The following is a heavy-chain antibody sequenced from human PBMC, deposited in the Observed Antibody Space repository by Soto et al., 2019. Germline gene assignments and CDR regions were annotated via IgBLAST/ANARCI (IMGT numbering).Heavy chain of an antibody. Sequence: PSETLSLTCTVSGGSISSYYWSWIRQPPGKGLEWIGYIYYSGSTNYNPSLKSRVTISVDTSKNQFSLKLSSVTAADTAVYYCARDRRFWSGHNWFDPWGQGTLVTVPQ. D-gene: IGHD3-3*01. J-gene: IGHJ5*02. V-gene: IGHV4-59*01. CDR3: ARDRRFWSGHNWFDP. CDR2: IYYSGST. CDR1: GGSISSYY.